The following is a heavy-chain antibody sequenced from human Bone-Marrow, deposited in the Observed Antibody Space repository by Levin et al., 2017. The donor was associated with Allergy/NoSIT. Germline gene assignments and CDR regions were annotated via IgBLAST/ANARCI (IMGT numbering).Heavy chain of an antibody. D-gene: IGHD3-3*01. CDR3: TTDKPDYDFWSGYYQFDY. V-gene: IGHV3-15*01. Sequence: PGGSLRLSCAASGFTFSNAWVNWVRQAPGKGLEWVGHIKSKTDGGTTDYAAPVKGRFTISRDDSENTLHLQMNSLKTEDTAVYYCTTDKPDYDFWSGYYQFDYWGQGTLVTVSS. J-gene: IGHJ4*02. CDR2: IKSKTDGGTT. CDR1: GFTFSNAW.